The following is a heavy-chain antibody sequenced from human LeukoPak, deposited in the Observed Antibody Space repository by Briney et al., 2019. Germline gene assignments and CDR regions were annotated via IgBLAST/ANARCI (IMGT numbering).Heavy chain of an antibody. CDR1: GFTFSSYA. D-gene: IGHD2-2*01. CDR3: ADGDCSSTSCYQSLLGN. V-gene: IGHV3-23*01. Sequence: GGSLRLSCAASGFTFSSYAMNWVRQAPGKGLEWVSGITGSGGRTYYADSVKGRFTISRDNSKNTVFLQMNSLRAEDTAIYYCADGDCSSTSCYQSLLGNWGQGTLVTVSS. CDR2: ITGSGGRT. J-gene: IGHJ4*02.